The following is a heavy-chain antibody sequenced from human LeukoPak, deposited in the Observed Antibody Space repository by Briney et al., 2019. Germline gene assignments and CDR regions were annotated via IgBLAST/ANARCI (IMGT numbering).Heavy chain of an antibody. CDR3: ARSFMGSGSYFDY. Sequence: SGGSLRLSCAASGFTFSSYAMSWVRQAPGKGLEWVSSIRGSGGSTYYADSVKGRFTISRDNSKNTLSLQMNSLRAEDTAVYYCARSFMGSGSYFDYWGQGTLVTVSS. CDR2: IRGSGGST. J-gene: IGHJ4*02. CDR1: GFTFSSYA. V-gene: IGHV3-23*01. D-gene: IGHD3-10*01.